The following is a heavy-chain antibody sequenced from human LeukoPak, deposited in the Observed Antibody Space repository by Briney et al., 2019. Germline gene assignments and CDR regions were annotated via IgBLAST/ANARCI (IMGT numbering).Heavy chain of an antibody. CDR1: GGSLSNYY. CDR3: ARHGKKYQLLCFLDY. J-gene: IGHJ4*02. V-gene: IGHV4-59*13. CDR2: IYYSGST. Sequence: SETLSLTCTVSGGSLSNYYWSWIRQPPGKGLEWIGNIYYSGSTNYNPSLKSRVTFSVDTSKNQFSLKLSSVTAADTAVYYCARHGKKYQLLCFLDYWGQGTLVTVSS. D-gene: IGHD2-2*01.